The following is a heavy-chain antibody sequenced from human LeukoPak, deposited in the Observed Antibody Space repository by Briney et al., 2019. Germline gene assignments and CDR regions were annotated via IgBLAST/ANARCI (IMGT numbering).Heavy chain of an antibody. CDR1: GFTVSSNY. J-gene: IGHJ4*02. CDR3: TRLSGDNHFAY. V-gene: IGHV3-73*01. CDR2: IKSKAEAYAT. D-gene: IGHD1-1*01. Sequence: GGSLRLSCAASGFTVSSNYMSWVRQASGKGLEWVGRIKSKAEAYATAYAASLKGRFTISRDDSKNTAYLQINSLRTEDTAVYYCTRLSGDNHFAYWGQGTLVTVSS.